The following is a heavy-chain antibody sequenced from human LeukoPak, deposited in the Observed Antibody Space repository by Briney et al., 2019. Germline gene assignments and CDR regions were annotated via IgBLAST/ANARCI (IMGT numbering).Heavy chain of an antibody. V-gene: IGHV4-59*01. CDR2: IYYSGST. CDR3: ARDPYGDPTMNDAFDI. CDR1: GGSISSYY. J-gene: IGHJ3*02. D-gene: IGHD4-17*01. Sequence: SETLSLTCTVSGGSISSYYWSWIRQPPGKGLEWIGYIYYSGSTNYNPSLKSRVTISVDTSKNQFSLKLSSATAADTAVYYCARDPYGDPTMNDAFDIWGQGTMVTVSS.